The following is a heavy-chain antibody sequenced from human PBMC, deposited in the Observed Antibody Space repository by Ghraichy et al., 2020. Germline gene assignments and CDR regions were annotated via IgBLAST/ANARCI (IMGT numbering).Heavy chain of an antibody. J-gene: IGHJ3*02. V-gene: IGHV3-7*01. CDR3: ARDEI. Sequence: ESLNISCAASGFTFSASWMSWVRQAPGRGLEWVANINQGGGGKNFGDSVKGRFTISRDNTRNSLYLQMNSLRSEDTAIYYCARDEIWGQGTMVIVSS. CDR1: GFTFSASW. CDR2: INQGGGGK.